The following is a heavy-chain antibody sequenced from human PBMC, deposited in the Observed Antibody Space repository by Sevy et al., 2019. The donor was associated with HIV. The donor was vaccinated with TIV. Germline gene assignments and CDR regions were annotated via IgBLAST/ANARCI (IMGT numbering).Heavy chain of an antibody. CDR2: IYYDGNNK. D-gene: IGHD4-17*01. J-gene: IGHJ4*02. CDR1: GFTFNSYG. Sequence: GGSLRLSCAASGFTFNSYGMHWVRQAPIKGLEWVASIYYDGNNKHYADSVKGRFTISRDESKNTLYLQMNSLRAEDTAVYYCARDSNEYGDYRLSYYFDYWGQGALVTVSS. V-gene: IGHV3-33*01. CDR3: ARDSNEYGDYRLSYYFDY.